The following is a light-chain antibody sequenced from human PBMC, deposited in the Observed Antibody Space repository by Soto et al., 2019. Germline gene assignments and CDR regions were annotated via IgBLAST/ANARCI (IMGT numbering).Light chain of an antibody. CDR3: QQYKSWTIT. CDR2: GPS. V-gene: IGKV3-15*01. CDR1: QTVVGD. J-gene: IGKJ5*01. Sequence: VMIQSRATLSVSPGERAVSCCRASQTVVGDLAWYQHKPGQAPRLLIYGPSTRAAGIPSRFSGSGSETDFTLTISGLKSEDSAVYYCQQYKSWTITFGQGTRLEIK.